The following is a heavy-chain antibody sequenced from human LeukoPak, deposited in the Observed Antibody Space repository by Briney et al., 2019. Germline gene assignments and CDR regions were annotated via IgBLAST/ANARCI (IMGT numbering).Heavy chain of an antibody. CDR2: ISGSGGNT. CDR1: GFTFGTDV. V-gene: IGHV3-23*01. D-gene: IGHD3-10*01. CDR3: AKVSGRIQIWPQPFGDGMDV. J-gene: IGHJ6*02. Sequence: GGSLRLSCAASGFTFGTDVMSWVRQAPGKGLECVSAISGSGGNTYYADSVKGRFTISRDNSKNMLYLQMNSLRAEDTAVYYCAKVSGRIQIWPQPFGDGMDVWGQGTTVTVSS.